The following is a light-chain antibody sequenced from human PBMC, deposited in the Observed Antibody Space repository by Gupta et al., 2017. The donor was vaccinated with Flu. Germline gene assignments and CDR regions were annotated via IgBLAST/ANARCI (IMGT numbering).Light chain of an antibody. J-gene: IGLJ2*01. CDR1: RSNIGSNT. CDR3: SAWQDSLSGHVV. V-gene: IGLV1-44*01. CDR2: IND. Sequence: QSVLPQPPPASGFPGQTVAISCSGSRSNIGSNTVTWYQQVPGTAPKVLIYINDQRPSGVPDRFSGSKSGTSASLAISGLQSEDEADYYCSAWQDSLSGHVVFGGGTKLTVL.